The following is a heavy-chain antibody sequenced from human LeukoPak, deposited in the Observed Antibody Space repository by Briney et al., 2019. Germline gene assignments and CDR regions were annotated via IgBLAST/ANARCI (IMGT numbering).Heavy chain of an antibody. CDR3: ARGQYCSTTTCYSARRYFDF. CDR1: GGAFSNYF. CDR2: INDSGSA. D-gene: IGHD2-2*01. Sequence: PSETLSLTCAVSGGAFSNYFWTWIRQPPGKGLEWIAEINDSGSANSNSSLRSRVAISLDTSKNQFSLRLTSVTAADTAVYYCARGQYCSTTTCYSARRYFDFWGQGTLVTVSS. V-gene: IGHV4-34*01. J-gene: IGHJ4*02.